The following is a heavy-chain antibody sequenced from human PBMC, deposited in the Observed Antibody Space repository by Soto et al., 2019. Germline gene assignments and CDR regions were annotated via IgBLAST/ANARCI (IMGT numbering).Heavy chain of an antibody. CDR3: ARERPDGSRLDP. D-gene: IGHD6-13*01. CDR2: IYYSGST. Sequence: QVQLQESGPGRVKPSQTLSLTCTVSGGSISSGDYYWSWIRQPQGKGLEWIGYIYYSGSTYYNPSLKSRVTISGDTSKNQFSLKLSSVTAADTAVYYCARERPDGSRLDPWGQGTLVTVSS. J-gene: IGHJ5*02. CDR1: GGSISSGDYY. V-gene: IGHV4-30-4*01.